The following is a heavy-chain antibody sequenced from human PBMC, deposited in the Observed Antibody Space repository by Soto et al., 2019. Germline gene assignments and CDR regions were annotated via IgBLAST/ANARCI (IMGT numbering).Heavy chain of an antibody. Sequence: PSETLSLTCTVSGGSISSGGYYWSWIRQHPGKGLEWIGYIYYSGSTYYNPSLKSRVTISVDTSKNQFSLKLSSVTAADTAVYYCARAPFAVTTAFFDDWGQGTLVTVSS. CDR3: ARAPFAVTTAFFDD. CDR1: GGSISSGGYY. J-gene: IGHJ4*02. V-gene: IGHV4-31*03. CDR2: IYYSGST. D-gene: IGHD4-17*01.